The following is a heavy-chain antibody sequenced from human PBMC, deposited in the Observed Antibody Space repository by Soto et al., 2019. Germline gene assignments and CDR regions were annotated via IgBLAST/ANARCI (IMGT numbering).Heavy chain of an antibody. CDR3: ARANSGSSQAYYYYGMDV. CDR2: IIPIFGTA. J-gene: IGHJ6*02. V-gene: IGHV1-69*13. CDR1: GVTFISYA. D-gene: IGHD1-26*01. Sequence: VKGSCKASGVTFISYASSWVRQAPGQGLEWMGGIIPIFGTANYAQKFQGRVTITADESTSTAYMELSSLRSEDTAVYYCARANSGSSQAYYYYGMDVWGQRTTVTVSS.